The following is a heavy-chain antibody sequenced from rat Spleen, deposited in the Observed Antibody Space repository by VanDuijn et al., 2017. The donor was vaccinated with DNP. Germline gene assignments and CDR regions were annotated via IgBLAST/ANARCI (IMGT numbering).Heavy chain of an antibody. CDR2: IGSPAYAP. CDR3: VRWNSGHFDY. D-gene: IGHD4-3*01. J-gene: IGHJ2*01. V-gene: IGHV5-22*01. CDR1: RFTFTAYY. Sequence: EMQMVESGGGLVQTGRSLKLSCAPSRFTFTAYYMSCVLQAPAQGLEWVAYIGSPAYAPYYTDSVKGRFAISRDNAKSTLYLQMNSLRSEDMATYYCVRWNSGHFDYWGQGVMVTVSS.